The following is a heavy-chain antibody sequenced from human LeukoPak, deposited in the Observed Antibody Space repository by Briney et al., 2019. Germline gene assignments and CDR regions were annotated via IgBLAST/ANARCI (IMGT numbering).Heavy chain of an antibody. CDR1: GFTFSSYE. CDR2: ISSSGSTI. Sequence: AGGSLRLSCAASGFTFSSYEMNWVRQAPGKGLEWVSYISSSGSTIYYADSVKGRFTISRDNAKNSLYLQMNSLRAEDTAVYYCARDLHRVYSYGNAAFDIWGQGTMVTVSS. D-gene: IGHD5-18*01. CDR3: ARDLHRVYSYGNAAFDI. J-gene: IGHJ3*02. V-gene: IGHV3-48*03.